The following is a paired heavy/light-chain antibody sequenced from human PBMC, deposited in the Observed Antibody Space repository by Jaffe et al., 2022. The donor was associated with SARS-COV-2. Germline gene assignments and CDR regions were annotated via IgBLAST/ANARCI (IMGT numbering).Heavy chain of an antibody. D-gene: IGHD6-19*01. V-gene: IGHV3-23*01. Sequence: EVQLLESGGGLVQPGGSLRLSCAASGFTFGNYAMSWVRQAPGKGLEWVADISVSGSTYYAGSGQGRFTISRDFSKGMLYLQMNSLRVEDAAVYYCARDPARSGWFFDYWGQGTLVTVSS. CDR1: GFTFGNYA. CDR3: ARDPARSGWFFDY. J-gene: IGHJ4*02. CDR2: ISVSGST.
Light chain of an antibody. CDR2: QNE. V-gene: IGLV3-1*01. Sequence: SYEVTQPPSVSVSPGRTASITCSGDKVGDTYVSWYQQRPGQSPVLVIYQNEKRPSGIPERFSGSNSGNRATLTISGTQAMDEADYYCQAGDSRGAIFGGGTKLTVL. CDR1: KVGDTY. J-gene: IGLJ2*01. CDR3: QAGDSRGAI.